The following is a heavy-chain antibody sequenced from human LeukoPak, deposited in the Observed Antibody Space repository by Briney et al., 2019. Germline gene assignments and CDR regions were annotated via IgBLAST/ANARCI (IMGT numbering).Heavy chain of an antibody. D-gene: IGHD6-13*01. CDR2: IYYSGST. Sequence: ASETQSLTCTVSGDSISGSLYFWAWIRQPPGKGLEWIGYIYYSGSTNYNPSLKSRVTISVDTSKNQFSLKLSSVTAADTAVYYCARVHISYSSSWQGSLSFFEYWGHGTLVTVSS. J-gene: IGHJ4*01. CDR1: GDSISGSLYF. CDR3: ARVHISYSSSWQGSLSFFEY. V-gene: IGHV4-61*05.